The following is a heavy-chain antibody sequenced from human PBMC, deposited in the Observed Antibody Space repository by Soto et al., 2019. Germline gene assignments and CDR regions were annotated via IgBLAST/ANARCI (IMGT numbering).Heavy chain of an antibody. CDR2: IYYSGST. D-gene: IGHD3-22*01. CDR3: ARHGMDYSDSSNYYSSPYYFDS. V-gene: IGHV4-39*01. Sequence: QLQLQESGPGLVKPSETLSLTCTVSGGSISSSSYYWGWIRQPPGKGLEWIGSIYYSGSTYYHPSPNSRATISVDTSKNQFPLMRSDVTAADTAVYYCARHGMDYSDSSNYYSSPYYFDSWGQGTLVTVSS. CDR1: GGSISSSSYY. J-gene: IGHJ4*02.